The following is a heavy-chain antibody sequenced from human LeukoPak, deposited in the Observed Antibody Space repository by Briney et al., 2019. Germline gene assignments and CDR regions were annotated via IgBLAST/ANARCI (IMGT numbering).Heavy chain of an antibody. V-gene: IGHV3-21*01. CDR2: ISSGSSYI. Sequence: GGSLRLSCAASGFTFSSYSMNWVRQAPGKGLGWVSSISSGSSYIYYADSVKGRFTVSRDNAKNSLYLQMNSLRAEDTAVYYCAGLYSGSYFYWGQGTLVTVSS. J-gene: IGHJ4*02. CDR3: AGLYSGSYFY. CDR1: GFTFSSYS. D-gene: IGHD1-26*01.